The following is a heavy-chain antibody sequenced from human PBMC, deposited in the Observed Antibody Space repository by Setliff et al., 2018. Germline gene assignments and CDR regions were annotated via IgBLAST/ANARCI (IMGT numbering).Heavy chain of an antibody. J-gene: IGHJ4*02. CDR1: GFTFSNCA. Sequence: GSLRLSCAASGFTFSNCAMSWVRQAPGKGLEWVSGISGSGGNTSYADSVKGRFTISRDNSRNTLYLQMNSLRVEDTAIYYCATVYCVFTNCHKGRLDYWGQGTLVTVSS. V-gene: IGHV3-23*01. CDR3: ATVYCVFTNCHKGRLDY. D-gene: IGHD2-21*01. CDR2: ISGSGGNT.